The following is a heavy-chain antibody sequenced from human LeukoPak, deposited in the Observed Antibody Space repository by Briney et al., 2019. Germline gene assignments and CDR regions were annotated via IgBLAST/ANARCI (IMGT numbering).Heavy chain of an antibody. CDR3: ARDLSPRLWFGEPPRGMDV. Sequence: KSGGSLRLSCAASGFTFSSYSMNWVRQAPGKGLEWVSSISSSSSYIYYADSVKGRFTISRDNAKNSLYLQMNSLRAEDTAVYYCARDLSPRLWFGEPPRGMDVWGQGTTVTVSS. D-gene: IGHD3-10*01. J-gene: IGHJ6*02. CDR1: GFTFSSYS. V-gene: IGHV3-21*01. CDR2: ISSSSSYI.